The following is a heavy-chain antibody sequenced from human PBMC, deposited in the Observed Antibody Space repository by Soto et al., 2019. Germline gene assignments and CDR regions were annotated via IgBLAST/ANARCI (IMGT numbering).Heavy chain of an antibody. CDR1: GFTFSSYA. CDR2: ISYDGSNK. D-gene: IGHD3-22*01. Sequence: GGSLRLSCAASGFTFSSYAMHWVRQAPGKGLEWVAVISYDGSNKYYADSVKGRFTTSRDNSKNTLYLQMNSLRAEDTAVYYCARDKRPDSSGYYYTADWFDPWGQGTLVTVSS. CDR3: ARDKRPDSSGYYYTADWFDP. V-gene: IGHV3-30-3*01. J-gene: IGHJ5*02.